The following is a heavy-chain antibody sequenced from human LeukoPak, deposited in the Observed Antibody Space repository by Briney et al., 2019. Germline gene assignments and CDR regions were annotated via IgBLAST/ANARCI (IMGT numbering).Heavy chain of an antibody. J-gene: IGHJ4*01. Sequence: PSQTLSLTCTVSGDSISSSGYYWSWIRQHPGKGLEWIGYIYYSGSANYNPSLKSRVSISVDKSKNQFSLKLSSVTAADTAVYYCARIAPTGEFDYWGQGTLVTVSS. D-gene: IGHD6-13*01. CDR2: IYYSGSA. CDR3: ARIAPTGEFDY. V-gene: IGHV4-31*03. CDR1: GDSISSSGYY.